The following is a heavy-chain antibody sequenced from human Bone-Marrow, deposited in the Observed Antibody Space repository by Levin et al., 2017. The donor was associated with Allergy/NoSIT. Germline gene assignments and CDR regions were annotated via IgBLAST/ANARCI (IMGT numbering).Heavy chain of an antibody. V-gene: IGHV3-33*01. CDR3: ARDPLPDFWSGPRPYDYIWGSLSPTFDY. CDR1: GFTFSSYG. J-gene: IGHJ4*02. Sequence: GGSLRLSCAASGFTFSSYGMHWVRQAPGKGLEWVAVIWYDGSNKYYADSVKGRFTISRDNSKNTLYLQMNSLRAEDTAVYYCARDPLPDFWSGPRPYDYIWGSLSPTFDYWGQGTLVTVSS. CDR2: IWYDGSNK. D-gene: IGHD3-16*01.